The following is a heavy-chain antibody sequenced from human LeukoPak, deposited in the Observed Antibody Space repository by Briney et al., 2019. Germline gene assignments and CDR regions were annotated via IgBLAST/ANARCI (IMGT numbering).Heavy chain of an antibody. Sequence: SETLSLTCTVSGSSISSYYWSWIRQPPGKGLEWIGYIYYSGSTNYNPSLKSRVTISVDTSKNQFSLKLSSVTAADTAVYYCARSRGYSYGPFDYWGQGTLVTVSS. CDR1: GSSISSYY. D-gene: IGHD5-18*01. CDR3: ARSRGYSYGPFDY. J-gene: IGHJ4*02. V-gene: IGHV4-59*01. CDR2: IYYSGST.